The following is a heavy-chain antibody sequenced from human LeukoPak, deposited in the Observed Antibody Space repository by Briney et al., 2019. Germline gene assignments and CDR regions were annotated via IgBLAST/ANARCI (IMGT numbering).Heavy chain of an antibody. Sequence: SETLSLTCTVSGGSISSYYWRWIRQPPGKGLEWIGSISYNGVTNHNASLKSRVTITVDTSKNQFSLKLSFLITLDTAVPYGTRVGPSLNWTPDYWCQGTMVTVSS. V-gene: IGHV4-59*01. J-gene: IGHJ4*02. CDR3: TRVGPSLNWTPDY. D-gene: IGHD1-1*01. CDR2: ISYNGVT. CDR1: GGSISSYY.